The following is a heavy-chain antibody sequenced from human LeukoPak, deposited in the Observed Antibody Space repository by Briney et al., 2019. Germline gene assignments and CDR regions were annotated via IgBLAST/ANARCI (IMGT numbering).Heavy chain of an antibody. CDR2: IMPLFNTA. J-gene: IGHJ6*03. V-gene: IGHV1-69*05. CDR1: GGTFISYS. Sequence: SVKVSCKASGGTFISYSITWVRQAPGQGLEWMGGIMPLFNTANYAQQFQGRVTITTDESTSTAYMELSSLRFEDTAMYYCARVDRYHYYLDVWARGPRSPSP. CDR3: ARVDRYHYYLDV.